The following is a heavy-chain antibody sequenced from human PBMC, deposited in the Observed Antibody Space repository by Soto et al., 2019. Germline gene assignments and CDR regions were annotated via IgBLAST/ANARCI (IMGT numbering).Heavy chain of an antibody. D-gene: IGHD6-6*01. CDR1: GESISDNY. Sequence: QVQLQESGPGLVRPSETLSLICSVSGESISDNYWSWIRQPAGKGLEWIGRVFSNGATTFNPSLRSRVSMSVDTSTNQFSLTLTSLTAAATAVYYCAKDPPPYPRRAQPTAFDHWGQGTLVTVSS. J-gene: IGHJ4*02. V-gene: IGHV4-4*07. CDR2: VFSNGAT. CDR3: AKDPPPYPRRAQPTAFDH.